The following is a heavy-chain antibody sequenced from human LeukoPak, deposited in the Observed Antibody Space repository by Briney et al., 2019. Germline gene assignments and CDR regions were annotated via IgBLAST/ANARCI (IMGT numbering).Heavy chain of an antibody. V-gene: IGHV1-2*02. J-gene: IGHJ3*02. CDR2: INPNSGGT. CDR3: ARAVVIFQRGAFDI. CDR1: GYSFTGYY. D-gene: IGHD3-22*01. Sequence: ASVKVSCKASGYSFTGYYIHWVRQAPGQGREWMGWINPNSGGTNCAQKFQGTVTMTRDTSITTAYMELSKLTSDDTAVYYCARAVVIFQRGAFDIWGQGTVVTVSS.